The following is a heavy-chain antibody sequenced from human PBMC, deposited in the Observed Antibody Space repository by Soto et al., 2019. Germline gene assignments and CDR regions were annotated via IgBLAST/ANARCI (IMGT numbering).Heavy chain of an antibody. D-gene: IGHD3-3*01. CDR3: ARVPGDYDFWSGYRYYYYGMDV. CDR1: GYTFTSYG. Sequence: GASVKVSCKASGYTFTSYGISWVRQAPGQGLEWMGWISAYNGNTNYAQKLQGRVTMTTDTSTSTAYMELRSLRSDDTAVYYCARVPGDYDFWSGYRYYYYGMDVWGQGTTVTVSS. V-gene: IGHV1-18*04. CDR2: ISAYNGNT. J-gene: IGHJ6*02.